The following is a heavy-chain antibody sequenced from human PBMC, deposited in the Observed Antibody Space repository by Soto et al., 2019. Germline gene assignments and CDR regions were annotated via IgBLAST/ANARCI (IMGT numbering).Heavy chain of an antibody. V-gene: IGHV3-53*01. CDR2: IYSGGST. CDR3: ARGLSYGDYDAFDI. D-gene: IGHD4-17*01. CDR1: GFTVSSNY. J-gene: IGHJ3*02. Sequence: GSLRLSCAASGFTVSSNYMSWVRQAPGKGLEWVSVIYSGGSTYYADSVKGRFTISRDNSKNTLYLQMNSLRAEDTAVYYCARGLSYGDYDAFDIWGQGTMVTVSS.